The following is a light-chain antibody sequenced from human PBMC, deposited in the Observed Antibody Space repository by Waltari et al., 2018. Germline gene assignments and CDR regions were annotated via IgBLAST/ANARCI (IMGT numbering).Light chain of an antibody. J-gene: IGKJ3*01. Sequence: DIQMAQSPSSLSASVGDRVTITFRASQSIDSYLNWYQQKPGKDPKLLIYAASTLQSGVTSRFSGSGSGTDVTLTISSLQPEDFATYYCQQSDSIPPQFTFGPGTKVDIK. V-gene: IGKV1-39*01. CDR3: QQSDSIPPQFT. CDR2: AAS. CDR1: QSIDSY.